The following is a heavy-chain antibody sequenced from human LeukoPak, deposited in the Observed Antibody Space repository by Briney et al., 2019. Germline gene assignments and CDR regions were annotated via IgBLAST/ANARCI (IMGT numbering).Heavy chain of an antibody. Sequence: PGSSLRLSCGASGFTFRNYGMHWVRQAPVNGLDWVAIIWYDGSKKYYADSVKGRFTISRDNSKNMVYLRMNSLRAEDTAVYYCAKGGLAAAGINYWGQGTLVTVS. CDR2: IWYDGSKK. J-gene: IGHJ4*02. V-gene: IGHV3-33*06. CDR3: AKGGLAAAGINY. D-gene: IGHD6-13*01. CDR1: GFTFRNYG.